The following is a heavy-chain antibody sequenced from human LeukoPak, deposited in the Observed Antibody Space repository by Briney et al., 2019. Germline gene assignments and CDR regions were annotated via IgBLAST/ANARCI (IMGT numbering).Heavy chain of an antibody. J-gene: IGHJ5*02. CDR3: ARDRGYYGSGSSNWFDP. V-gene: IGHV4-31*03. CDR2: IYYSGST. CDR1: GGSISSGGYY. Sequence: SETLSLTCTVSGGSISSGGYYWSWIRRHPGKGLEWIGYIYYSGSTYYNPSLKSRVTISVDTSKNQFSLKLSSVTAADTAVYYCARDRGYYGSGSSNWFDPWGQGTLVTVSS. D-gene: IGHD3-10*01.